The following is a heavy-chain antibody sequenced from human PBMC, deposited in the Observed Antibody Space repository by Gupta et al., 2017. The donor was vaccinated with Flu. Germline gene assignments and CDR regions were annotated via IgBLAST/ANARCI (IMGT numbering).Heavy chain of an antibody. CDR1: GLTFSDYA. CDR3: AKDRSGNPAIDY. J-gene: IGHJ4*02. CDR2: VGAGGDRT. Sequence: EVQLLESGGGLVQPGGSLRLSCAASGLTFSDYAMNWVRQAPGRGREWVSTVGAGGDRTYYADSVMGRFTISRDNSKNTLYLQMNSLRGDDTAVYFCAKDRSGNPAIDYWGQGTLVIVSA. D-gene: IGHD6-13*01. V-gene: IGHV3-23*01.